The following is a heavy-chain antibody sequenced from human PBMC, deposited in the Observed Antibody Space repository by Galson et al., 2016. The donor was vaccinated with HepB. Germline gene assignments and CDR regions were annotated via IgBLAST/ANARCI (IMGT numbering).Heavy chain of an antibody. J-gene: IGHJ4*02. CDR1: GFPFNNYA. D-gene: IGHD3-3*01. CDR3: AKVQGSFYDFWSGYYWFDY. CDR2: ISGSGASS. V-gene: IGHV3-23*01. Sequence: SLRLSCAASGFPFNNYAMTWVRQAPGRGLEWVSTISGSGASSYYAASVKGRFTISRDNSKTTLYVQMNSLRAEDTAVYYCAKVQGSFYDFWSGYYWFDYWGQGALVTVSS.